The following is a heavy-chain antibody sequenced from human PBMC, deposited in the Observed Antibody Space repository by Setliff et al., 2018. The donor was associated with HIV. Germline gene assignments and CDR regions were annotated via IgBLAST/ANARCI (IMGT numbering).Heavy chain of an antibody. CDR3: ARESEHYEILTGSLPVPLYYYCMDV. CDR1: GGSISSSNW. J-gene: IGHJ6*03. D-gene: IGHD3-9*01. Sequence: SETLSLTCAVSGGSISSSNWWSWVRQPPGKGLEWIGEIYHSGGTNYNPSLKSRVNLSVDTSKKQLSLKMNPGTTADTATYYCARESEHYEILTGSLPVPLYYYCMDVWGKGTTVTVSS. CDR2: IYHSGGT. V-gene: IGHV4-4*02.